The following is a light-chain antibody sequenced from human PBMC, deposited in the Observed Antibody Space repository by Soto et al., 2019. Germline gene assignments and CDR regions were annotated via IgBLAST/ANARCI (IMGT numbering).Light chain of an antibody. V-gene: IGLV1-40*01. J-gene: IGLJ2*01. CDR3: QSYDSSVSGYVV. CDR1: RSNIGAAYD. CDR2: ANN. Sequence: QSVLTQPPSVSGSPGQRVTISCTGGRSNIGAAYDVHWYQQLPGTAPKLLIYANNNRPSGVPDRFSGSRSGTSASLAISGLQAEDESDYYCQSYDSSVSGYVVFGGGTKLTVL.